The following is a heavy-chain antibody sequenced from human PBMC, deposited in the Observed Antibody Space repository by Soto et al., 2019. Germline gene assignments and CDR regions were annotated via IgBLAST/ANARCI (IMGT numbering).Heavy chain of an antibody. Sequence: QVQLVQSGAEVKKPGASVKVSCKASGYTFNSYGISWVRQAPGQGLEWMGWISAYNGNKKYAQKLQGRVTMPTDTSPSTAYMQRRSMRSDDTAVDYCARDLGQQLFDYWGQGTLVTVSS. CDR3: ARDLGQQLFDY. D-gene: IGHD6-13*01. V-gene: IGHV1-18*01. CDR1: GYTFNSYG. J-gene: IGHJ4*02. CDR2: ISAYNGNK.